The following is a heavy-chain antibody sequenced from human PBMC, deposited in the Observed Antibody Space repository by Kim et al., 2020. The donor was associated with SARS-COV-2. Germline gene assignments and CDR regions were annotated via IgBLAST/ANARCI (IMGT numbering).Heavy chain of an antibody. CDR2: ITQTGTT. Sequence: SETLSLTCAPYGRSLSGYYWTWIRHSPGTGLQWIGEITQTGTTNYDPSLRGRVTLSVAPPEGQFSLTLNSATPADTPIYYCARGKSEYSGSGSARSFDF. CDR3: ARGKSEYSGSGSARSFDF. CDR1: GRSLSGYY. J-gene: IGHJ2*01. D-gene: IGHD3-10*01. V-gene: IGHV4-34*01.